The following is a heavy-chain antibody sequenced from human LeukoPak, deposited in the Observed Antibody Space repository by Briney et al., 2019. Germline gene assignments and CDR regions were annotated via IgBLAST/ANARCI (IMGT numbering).Heavy chain of an antibody. J-gene: IGHJ4*02. CDR1: GGTFSSYA. CDR2: IIPILGIA. V-gene: IGHV1-69*04. CDR3: ARVGRYSSSWYYFDY. Sequence: GSSVKVSCKASGGTFSSYAISWVRQAPGQGLEWMGRIIPILGIANYAQKFQGRVTITADKSTSTAYMELSSLRSEDTAVYYCARVGRYSSSWYYFDYWGQGTLVTVSS. D-gene: IGHD6-13*01.